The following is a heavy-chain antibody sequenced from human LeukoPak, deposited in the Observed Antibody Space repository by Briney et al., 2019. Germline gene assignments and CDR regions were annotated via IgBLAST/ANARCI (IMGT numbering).Heavy chain of an antibody. J-gene: IGHJ4*02. V-gene: IGHV3-74*01. Sequence: GGSLRLPCAASGFTFSKYWMLWVRQAPGKGLESVSRINTDGAVTTYADSVKGRFTVSRDNADNTMFLQMNSVRDEDTAVYYCATKQWLAPPPDSWGQGTPVTVSS. CDR2: INTDGAVT. CDR1: GFTFSKYW. D-gene: IGHD6-19*01. CDR3: ATKQWLAPPPDS.